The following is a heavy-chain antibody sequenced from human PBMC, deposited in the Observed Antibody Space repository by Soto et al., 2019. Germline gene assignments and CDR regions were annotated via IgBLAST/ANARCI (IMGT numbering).Heavy chain of an antibody. V-gene: IGHV3-43D*04. J-gene: IGHJ6*02. CDR1: GFTFDDYA. CDR2: ISWDGGST. CDR3: AKSAKYYDFWSGYRPDYYYYGMDV. D-gene: IGHD3-3*01. Sequence: PGGSLRLSCAASGFTFDDYAMHWVRQAPGKGLEWVSLISWDGGSTYYADSVKGRFTISRDNSKNSLYLQMNSLRAEDTALYYCAKSAKYYDFWSGYRPDYYYYGMDVWGQGTTVTV.